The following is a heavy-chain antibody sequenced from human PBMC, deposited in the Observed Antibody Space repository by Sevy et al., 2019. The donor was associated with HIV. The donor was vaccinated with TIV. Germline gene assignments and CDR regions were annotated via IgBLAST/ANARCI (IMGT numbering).Heavy chain of an antibody. V-gene: IGHV4-59*01. CDR3: AKGGVAAHPVGFDY. J-gene: IGHJ4*02. D-gene: IGHD6-6*01. CDR2: IYYSGSGST. CDR1: GGSISSYY. Sequence: SETLSLTCTVSGGSISSYYWSWIWQPPGKGLEWIGYIYYSGSGSTNYNPSLKSRVTISVDTSKNQFSLKLSSVTAADTAVYYCAKGGVAAHPVGFDYWGQGTLVTVSS.